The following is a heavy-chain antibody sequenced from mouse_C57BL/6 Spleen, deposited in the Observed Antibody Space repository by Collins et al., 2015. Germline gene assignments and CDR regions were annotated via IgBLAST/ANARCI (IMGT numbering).Heavy chain of an antibody. CDR1: GFTFSDYY. CDR2: ISDGGSYT. CDR3: ARGEGMDY. V-gene: IGHV5-4*02. Sequence: EVQLVESGGGLVKPGGSLKLSCAASGFTFSDYYMYWVRQTPEKRLEWVATISDGGSYTYYPDSVKGRFAISRDNAKNNLYLQMSSLKSEDTAMYYCARGEGMDYWGQGTSVTVSS. J-gene: IGHJ4*01.